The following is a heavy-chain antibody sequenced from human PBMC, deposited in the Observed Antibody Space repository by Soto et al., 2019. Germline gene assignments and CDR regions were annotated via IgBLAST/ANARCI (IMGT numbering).Heavy chain of an antibody. V-gene: IGHV3-21*01. Sequence: GGSLRLSCAASGFTFSNSTMNWVRQAPGKGLEWVACITSSGSFIYYADSMKGRFTISRDDAKKSLYLQMNSLRAEDTAVYYCARVPAARYRTVFYYGSKFFYLDYWGRGTQVTVSS. J-gene: IGHJ4*02. CDR1: GFTFSNST. CDR3: ARVPAARYRTVFYYGSKFFYLDY. D-gene: IGHD3-22*01. CDR2: ITSSGSFI.